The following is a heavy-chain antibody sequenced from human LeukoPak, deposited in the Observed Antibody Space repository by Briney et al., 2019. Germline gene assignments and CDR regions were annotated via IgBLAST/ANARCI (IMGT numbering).Heavy chain of an antibody. J-gene: IGHJ4*02. CDR3: ARGQAAAGNRGIDY. Sequence: SETLSLTCAGYGGSFSGYYWSWHRQPPGKGLEWIGEINHSGSTNYNPSLKSRVTISVDTSKNQFSLKLSSVTAADTAVYYCARGQAAAGNRGIDYWGQGTLVTVSS. D-gene: IGHD6-13*01. V-gene: IGHV4-34*01. CDR2: INHSGST. CDR1: GGSFSGYY.